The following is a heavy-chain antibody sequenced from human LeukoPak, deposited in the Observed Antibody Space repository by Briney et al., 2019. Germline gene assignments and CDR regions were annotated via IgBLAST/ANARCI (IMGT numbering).Heavy chain of an antibody. J-gene: IGHJ3*02. CDR1: GFTFSSYE. CDR3: ARAYYGASFDAFDI. D-gene: IGHD4-17*01. V-gene: IGHV3-48*03. CDR2: ISSSGSTI. Sequence: GGSLRLSCAASGFTFSSYEMNWVRQAPGKGLEWDSYISSSGSTIYYADSVKGRFTISRDNAKNSLYLQMNSLRAEDTAVYYCARAYYGASFDAFDIWGQGTMVTVSS.